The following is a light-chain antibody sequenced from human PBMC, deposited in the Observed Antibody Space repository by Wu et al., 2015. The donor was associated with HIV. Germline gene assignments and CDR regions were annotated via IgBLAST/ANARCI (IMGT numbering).Light chain of an antibody. CDR3: QENNVAPWT. V-gene: IGKV1-27*01. Sequence: DIQMTQSPSSLSASIGDRVTITCRTSQGISNYLVWYQQKPGKVPRVLIYSASTLQSGVPSRFSGSGYGTDFTLTISSLQPEDVATYYCQENNVAPWTFGQGTKVEIK. CDR2: SAS. J-gene: IGKJ1*01. CDR1: QGISNY.